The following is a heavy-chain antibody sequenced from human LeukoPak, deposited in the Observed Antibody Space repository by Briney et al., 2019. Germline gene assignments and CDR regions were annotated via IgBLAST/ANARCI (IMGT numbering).Heavy chain of an antibody. V-gene: IGHV4-4*02. Sequence: SETLSLTCAVSGGSLSSSNWGSWVRQPPGKGLEWIGYIYYSGSTNYNPSLKSRVTISVDTSKNQFSLKLSSVTAADTAVYYCAGLWFGESNQRDYWGQGTLVTVSS. CDR2: IYYSGST. J-gene: IGHJ4*02. D-gene: IGHD3-10*01. CDR1: GGSLSSSNW. CDR3: AGLWFGESNQRDY.